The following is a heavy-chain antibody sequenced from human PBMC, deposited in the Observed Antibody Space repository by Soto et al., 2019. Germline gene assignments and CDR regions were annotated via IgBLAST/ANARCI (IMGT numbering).Heavy chain of an antibody. Sequence: SETLSLTCAVYGVSFSDYYWSWIRQSPGKGLEWIGEIKHSGSTNYNPSLKSRVSVSIDTATKQFCLKLNSVTAADTAEYSCARGSSGSSDYFDYRGQGTLVTVSS. V-gene: IGHV4-34*01. CDR3: ARGSSGSSDYFDY. CDR2: IKHSGST. J-gene: IGHJ4*02. CDR1: GVSFSDYY. D-gene: IGHD3-10*01.